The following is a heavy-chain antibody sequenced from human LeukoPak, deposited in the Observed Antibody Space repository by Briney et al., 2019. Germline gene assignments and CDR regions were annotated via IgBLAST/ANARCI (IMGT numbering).Heavy chain of an antibody. Sequence: PGGSLRLSCAASGFTVSSNYMSWVRQAPGKGLEWLANTNQDGSEKYSMNSVKGRFTISRDNAQNSLWLQMNSLRVEDTAVYYCAREVGRSGAYDIWGQGTMVTVSS. V-gene: IGHV3-7*01. J-gene: IGHJ3*02. CDR3: AREVGRSGAYDI. D-gene: IGHD3-10*01. CDR1: GFTVSSNY. CDR2: TNQDGSEK.